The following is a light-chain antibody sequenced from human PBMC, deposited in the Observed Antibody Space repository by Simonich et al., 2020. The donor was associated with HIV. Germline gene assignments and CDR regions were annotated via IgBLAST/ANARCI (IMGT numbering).Light chain of an antibody. V-gene: IGLV2-14*01. J-gene: IGLJ3*02. CDR3: SSYAGSNVWV. Sequence: QSALTQPASVSGSPGQSITIPCPGTRHDINTYNYLSWYQQHPSKAPKLMIYDVTQRPSGVANRFSGSKSGNTASLTISGLQAEDEAHYYCSSYAGSNVWVFGGGTKLTVL. CDR2: DVT. CDR1: RHDINTYNY.